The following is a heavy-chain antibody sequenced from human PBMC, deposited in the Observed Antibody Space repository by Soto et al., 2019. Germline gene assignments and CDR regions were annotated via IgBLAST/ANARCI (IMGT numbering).Heavy chain of an antibody. CDR3: ASEYSGYEYDAFDI. Sequence: ASVKVSCKASGYTFTSYGISWVRQAPGQGLEWMGWISAYNGNTNYAQKLQGRVTMTTDTSTSTAYMELRSLRSDDTAVYYCASEYSGYEYDAFDIWGQGTMVTVSS. V-gene: IGHV1-18*01. J-gene: IGHJ3*02. CDR2: ISAYNGNT. D-gene: IGHD5-12*01. CDR1: GYTFTSYG.